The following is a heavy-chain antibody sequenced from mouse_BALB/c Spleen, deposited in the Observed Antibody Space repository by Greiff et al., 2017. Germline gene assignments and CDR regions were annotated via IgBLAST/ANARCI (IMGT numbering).Heavy chain of an antibody. Sequence: EVKVVESGGGLVQPGGSLRLSCATSGFTFTDYYMSWVRQPPGKALEWLGFIRNKANGYTTEYSASVKGRFTISRDNSQSILYLQMNTLRAEDSATYYCARDIFGNYDYWGQGTTLTVSS. CDR1: GFTFTDYY. D-gene: IGHD2-1*01. J-gene: IGHJ2*01. CDR2: IRNKANGYTT. V-gene: IGHV7-3*02. CDR3: ARDIFGNYDY.